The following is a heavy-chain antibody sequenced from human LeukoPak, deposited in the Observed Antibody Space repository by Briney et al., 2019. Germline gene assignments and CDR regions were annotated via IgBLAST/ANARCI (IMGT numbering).Heavy chain of an antibody. CDR3: AREWPVGGSSSRAFDI. D-gene: IGHD6-6*01. Sequence: ASVKVSCKASGFSFTNSAVQWVRQARGQGLEWMGWISAYNGNTNYAQKLQGRVTMTTDTSTSTAYMELRSLRSDDTAVYYCAREWPVGGSSSRAFDIWGQGTMVTVSS. J-gene: IGHJ3*02. V-gene: IGHV1-18*01. CDR2: ISAYNGNT. CDR1: GFSFTNSA.